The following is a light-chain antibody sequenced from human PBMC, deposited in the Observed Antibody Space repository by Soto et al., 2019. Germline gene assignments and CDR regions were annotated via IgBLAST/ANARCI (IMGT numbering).Light chain of an antibody. CDR2: GAS. Sequence: EIVMKQSPATLSVSPGERATLSCRASQSVSSNLAWYQQKPGQAPRLLIYGASSRATGIPDRFSGSGSGTDFSLTISRLEPEDFAVYYCQQYGDSRWTFGQGTKVDIK. J-gene: IGKJ1*01. CDR3: QQYGDSRWT. CDR1: QSVSSN. V-gene: IGKV3-20*01.